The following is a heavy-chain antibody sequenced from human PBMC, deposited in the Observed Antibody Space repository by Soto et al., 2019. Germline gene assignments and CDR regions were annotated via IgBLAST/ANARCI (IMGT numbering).Heavy chain of an antibody. Sequence: GGSLRLSCVASGFTFSSFEMNWVRQAPGKGLEWVGYISAGGYPKYYADSVRGRFTISRDNSKNTLYLQMSSLRAEDSAVYYCARGSKDSYPGSRIFDFWGRGTLVTVSS. V-gene: IGHV3-48*03. CDR2: ISAGGYPK. D-gene: IGHD2-15*01. CDR1: GFTFSSFE. CDR3: ARGSKDSYPGSRIFDF. J-gene: IGHJ4*02.